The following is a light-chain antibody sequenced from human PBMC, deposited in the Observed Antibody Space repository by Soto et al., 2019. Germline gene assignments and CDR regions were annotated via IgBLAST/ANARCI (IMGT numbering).Light chain of an antibody. Sequence: EVVLTQSPATLSFSPVERSALSCMASENVRTFVDWYQQKPGQPPRLLIYGISTRAAGIPDRFSGSGSGTEFTLTISSLQPEDFAVYYCQKHSQWPINCGQGTRREIK. J-gene: IGKJ5*01. CDR1: ENVRTF. CDR3: QKHSQWPIN. V-gene: IGKV3-11*01. CDR2: GIS.